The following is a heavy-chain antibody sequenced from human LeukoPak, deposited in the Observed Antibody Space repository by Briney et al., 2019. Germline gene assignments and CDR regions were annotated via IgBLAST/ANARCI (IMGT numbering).Heavy chain of an antibody. D-gene: IGHD3-10*02. Sequence: ASVKVSCKASGGTFSSYAINWVRQATGQGLEWMGWMNPNSGNTGYAQKFQGRVSMTRDTSISTAYMELSSLRSEDTAVYYCARGPVDAVFGVSTEDWGQGTTVTVSS. CDR1: GGTFSSYA. J-gene: IGHJ6*02. V-gene: IGHV1-8*02. CDR3: ARGPVDAVFGVSTED. CDR2: MNPNSGNT.